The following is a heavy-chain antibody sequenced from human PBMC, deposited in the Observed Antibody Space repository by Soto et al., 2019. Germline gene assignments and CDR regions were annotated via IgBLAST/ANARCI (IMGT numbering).Heavy chain of an antibody. D-gene: IGHD3-3*01. J-gene: IGHJ6*02. Sequence: QLQLQESGSGLVKPSETLSLTCTVSGGSISSSSYYWGWIRQPPGKGLEWIGSIYYSGSTYYNPSLKSRVTISVDTSKNQFSLKLSSVTAADTAVYYCARQIRFFPMDVWGQGTTVTVSS. CDR3: ARQIRFFPMDV. CDR1: GGSISSSSYY. CDR2: IYYSGST. V-gene: IGHV4-39*01.